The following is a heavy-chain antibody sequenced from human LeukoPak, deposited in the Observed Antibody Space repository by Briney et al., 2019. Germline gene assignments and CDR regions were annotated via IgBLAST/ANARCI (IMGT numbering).Heavy chain of an antibody. V-gene: IGHV3-7*05. CDR1: VFTFSSYL. CDR2: IKQDGSET. Sequence: PGGSLRLSCTASVFTFSSYLVSCVRQAPRKGLEWVAHIKQDGSETYYVDSVKGGFTISRDNAKNSLFLYMNTLRAQGTALFFSATGCSSVWSFFDYWGQGTRVTVSS. CDR3: ATGCSSVWSFFDY. D-gene: IGHD2-2*01. J-gene: IGHJ4*02.